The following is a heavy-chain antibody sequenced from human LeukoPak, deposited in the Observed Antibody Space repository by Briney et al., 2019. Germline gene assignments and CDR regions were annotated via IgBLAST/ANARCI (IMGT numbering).Heavy chain of an antibody. CDR1: GGSFSGYY. J-gene: IGHJ3*02. V-gene: IGHV4-34*01. CDR3: ARARIAVARRGKAFAI. CDR2: INHSGST. D-gene: IGHD6-19*01. Sequence: PSETLSLTCAVYGGSFSGYYWSWIRQPPGKGLEWIGEINHSGSTNYNPSLKSRVNISVDTSKNQFSLKLSSVTAADTAVYYCARARIAVARRGKAFAIWGQGTMVTVSS.